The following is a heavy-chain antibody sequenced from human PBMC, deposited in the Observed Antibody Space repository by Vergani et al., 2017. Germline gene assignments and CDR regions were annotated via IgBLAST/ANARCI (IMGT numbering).Heavy chain of an antibody. Sequence: QLQLQESGSGLVKPSQTLSLTCAVSGGSISSGSYYWSWIRQPAGKGLEWIGYIYYSGSTNYNPSLKSRVTISVDTSKNQFSLKLSSVTAADTAVYYCARDTTGALDYWGQGTLVTVSS. CDR3: ARDTTGALDY. D-gene: IGHD1-1*01. CDR1: GGSISSGSYY. J-gene: IGHJ4*02. V-gene: IGHV4-61*10. CDR2: IYYSGST.